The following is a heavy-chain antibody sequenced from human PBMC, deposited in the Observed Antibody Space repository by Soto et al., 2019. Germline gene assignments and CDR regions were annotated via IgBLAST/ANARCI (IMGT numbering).Heavy chain of an antibody. Sequence: SETLSLTCTVSGGSISSYYWSWIRQPPGKGLEWIGYIYYSGSTNYNPSLKSRVTISVDTSKNQFSLKLSSVTAADTAVYYCARVYGSGRFGWFDPWGQGTLVTVSS. D-gene: IGHD3-10*01. J-gene: IGHJ5*02. CDR2: IYYSGST. CDR3: ARVYGSGRFGWFDP. V-gene: IGHV4-59*01. CDR1: GGSISSYY.